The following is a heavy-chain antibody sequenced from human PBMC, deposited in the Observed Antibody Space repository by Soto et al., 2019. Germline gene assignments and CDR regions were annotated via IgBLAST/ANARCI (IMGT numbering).Heavy chain of an antibody. CDR2: MNPNSGNT. V-gene: IGHV1-8*01. CDR3: ARAVVSAFRSGYRASHYMDV. D-gene: IGHD3-3*01. J-gene: IGHJ6*03. Sequence: QVQLVQSGAEVKKPGASVKVTCKASGYTFTSYDINWVRQATGQGLEWMGWMNPNSGNTGYAQKFQGRVTMTRNTSISTAYMELSSLRSEDTAVYYCARAVVSAFRSGYRASHYMDVWGKWTTVTVSS. CDR1: GYTFTSYD.